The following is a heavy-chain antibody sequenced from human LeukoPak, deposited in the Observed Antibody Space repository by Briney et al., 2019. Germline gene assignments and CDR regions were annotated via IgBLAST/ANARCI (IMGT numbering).Heavy chain of an antibody. V-gene: IGHV3-23*01. J-gene: IGHJ4*02. CDR1: GFTFSTYA. D-gene: IGHD3-9*01. Sequence: GGSLRLSCAASGFTFSTYAMNWVRQTPGKGLESVSAISGTAGTIYYTDSVKGRFTISRDNSNNTLYLQMNSLRVEDTAVYYCARDHHGLRYFDWSPGHWGQGTLVTVSS. CDR2: ISGTAGTI. CDR3: ARDHHGLRYFDWSPGH.